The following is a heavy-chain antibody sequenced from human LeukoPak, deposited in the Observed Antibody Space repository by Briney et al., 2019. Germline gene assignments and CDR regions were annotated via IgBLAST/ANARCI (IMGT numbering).Heavy chain of an antibody. J-gene: IGHJ4*02. CDR3: AREKVDYYDSSGYSRLDY. CDR2: IYTSGST. Sequence: SETLSLTCTVSGGSISSYYWSWIRQPAGKGLEWIGRIYTSGSTNYNPSLKSRVTMSVDTSKNQFSLKLSSVTAADTAVYYCAREKVDYYDSSGYSRLDYWGQGTLVTVSS. CDR1: GGSISSYY. D-gene: IGHD3-22*01. V-gene: IGHV4-4*07.